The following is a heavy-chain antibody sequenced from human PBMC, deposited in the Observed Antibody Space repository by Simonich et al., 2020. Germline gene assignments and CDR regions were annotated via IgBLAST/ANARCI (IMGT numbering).Heavy chain of an antibody. Sequence: EVQLLESGGGLVQPGGSLRLSCAASGFTFSSYAMSWVRQAPGKGLEWVSDMRGRGGRTYYANSVKGRLTISRDNSKNTLYLQMNSLRAEDTAVYYCAKEESYSSTSCYDAFDIWGQGTMVTVSS. CDR3: AKEESYSSTSCYDAFDI. V-gene: IGHV3-23*01. CDR1: GFTFSSYA. J-gene: IGHJ3*02. CDR2: MRGRGGRT. D-gene: IGHD2-2*01.